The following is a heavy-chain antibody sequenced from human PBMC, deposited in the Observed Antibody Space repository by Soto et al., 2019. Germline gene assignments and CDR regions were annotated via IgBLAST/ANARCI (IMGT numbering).Heavy chain of an antibody. CDR3: ARGGPNWNYEDRAYYYYYGMDV. D-gene: IGHD1-7*01. Sequence: SQTLSLTCAISGGSVSSNSAAWNWIRPSPSRGLEWLGRTYYRSKWYNDYAVSVKSRITINPDTSKNQFSLQLNSVTPEDTAVYYCARGGPNWNYEDRAYYYYYGMDVWGQGTTVTVSS. J-gene: IGHJ6*02. CDR2: TYYRSKWYN. V-gene: IGHV6-1*01. CDR1: GGSVSSNSAA.